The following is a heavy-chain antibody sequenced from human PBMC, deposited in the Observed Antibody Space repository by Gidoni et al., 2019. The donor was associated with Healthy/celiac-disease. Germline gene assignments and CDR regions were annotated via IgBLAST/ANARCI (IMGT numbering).Heavy chain of an antibody. CDR2: IRSKAYGGTT. CDR3: TRTWAEYSSGDDRDAFDI. V-gene: IGHV3-49*05. CDR1: GFTFGDYA. D-gene: IGHD6-19*01. Sequence: EVQLVESGGGLVKPGRSLRLSCTASGFTFGDYAMSWFRQAPGKGLEWVGFIRSKAYGGTTEYAASVKGRFTISRDDSKSIAYLQMNSLKTEDTAVYYCTRTWAEYSSGDDRDAFDIWGQGTMVTVSS. J-gene: IGHJ3*02.